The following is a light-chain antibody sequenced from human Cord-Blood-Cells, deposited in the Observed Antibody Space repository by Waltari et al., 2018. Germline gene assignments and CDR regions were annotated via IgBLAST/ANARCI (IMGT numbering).Light chain of an antibody. J-gene: IGKJ2*01. CDR3: QQYNSYSPYT. Sequence: DNQMTQSPSTLSASVGDRVTITCRASQSISSWLAWYQQKQVKAPKLLIYDASSLEIGVPSRFSCSGSGTEFTLTISSLQPDDFATYYCQQYNSYSPYTFGQGTKLEIK. CDR2: DAS. V-gene: IGKV1-5*01. CDR1: QSISSW.